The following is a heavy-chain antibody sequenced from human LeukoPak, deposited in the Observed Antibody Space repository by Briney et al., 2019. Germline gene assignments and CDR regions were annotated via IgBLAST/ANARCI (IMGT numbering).Heavy chain of an antibody. CDR3: ARFIVGAPNWFDP. V-gene: IGHV3-23*01. CDR1: GFTFSSYA. CDR2: ISGSGSSFT. J-gene: IGHJ5*02. D-gene: IGHD1-26*01. Sequence: GGSLRLSCAASGFTFSSYAMSWVRQAPEKGLEWVSVISGSGSSFTVYADSVKGRFTISRDNAKNSLYLQMNSLRVEDTAVYYCARFIVGAPNWFDPWGQGTLVTVSS.